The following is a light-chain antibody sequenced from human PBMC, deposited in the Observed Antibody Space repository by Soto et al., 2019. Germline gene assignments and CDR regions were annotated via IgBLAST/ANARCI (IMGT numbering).Light chain of an antibody. CDR2: AAS. Sequence: DIQMTQSPSSLSASVGDRVTITCRASQSISSYLNWYQQKPGKAPKLLIYAASSLQSGVPSRFSGSGSGTDFTLTSSSLQLEDFATYYWQQSYSTPPFTFGPGTKVDIK. J-gene: IGKJ3*01. CDR3: QQSYSTPPFT. V-gene: IGKV1-39*01. CDR1: QSISSY.